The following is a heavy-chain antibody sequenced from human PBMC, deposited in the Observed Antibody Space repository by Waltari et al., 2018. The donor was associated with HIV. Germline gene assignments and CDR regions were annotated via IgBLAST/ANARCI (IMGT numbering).Heavy chain of an antibody. D-gene: IGHD3-10*01. CDR1: GFNFSNYA. CDR3: ARDQHSATNYYGLDV. J-gene: IGHJ6*02. V-gene: IGHV3-33*02. Sequence: QVHLVESGGAVVQSGKSLRLYCAASGFNFSNYAMHWVRQGLGKGLEGRSVIWADGSHESYADFAKGRFTISRDDSDNTLFLYLSGLRADDTAVYYCARDQHSATNYYGLDVWGQGTTVTVS. CDR2: IWADGSHE.